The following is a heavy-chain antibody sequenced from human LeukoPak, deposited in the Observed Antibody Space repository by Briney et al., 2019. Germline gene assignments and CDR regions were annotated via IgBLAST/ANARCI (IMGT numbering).Heavy chain of an antibody. Sequence: PGGSLRLSCAASGFTFSSYWMHWFRQAPGKGLVWVSRINPDGGSTAYADSVKGRFTISRDNAKNTLYLQRNSLRVEDTAVYYCTRGQQLVGDWGQGTLVTVSS. V-gene: IGHV3-74*01. J-gene: IGHJ4*02. CDR2: INPDGGST. D-gene: IGHD6-13*01. CDR3: TRGQQLVGD. CDR1: GFTFSSYW.